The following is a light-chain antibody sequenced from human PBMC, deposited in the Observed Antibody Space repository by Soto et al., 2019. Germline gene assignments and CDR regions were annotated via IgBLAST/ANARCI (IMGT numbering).Light chain of an antibody. J-gene: IGKJ1*01. Sequence: EMGVARSASTLSLSPGERGAVSWRASRRVTSCYLACYQQRAGHAPTLLIYHASDRVTGIPDRLRGTGSGTDFTIPTSPLERADFGVSYRQQYGRSPRTFGRGTKVDI. CDR1: RRVTSCY. V-gene: IGKV3D-20*01. CDR2: HAS. CDR3: QQYGRSPRT.